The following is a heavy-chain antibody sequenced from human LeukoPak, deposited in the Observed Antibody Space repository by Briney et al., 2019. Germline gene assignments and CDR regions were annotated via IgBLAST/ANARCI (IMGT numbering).Heavy chain of an antibody. Sequence: GGSLRLSCAASRFTFSSYSMNWVPEAPGKGLEWVSSISSSSSYIYYADSVKGRFTISRDNAKNSLYLQMDSLRAEDTAVYYCVRDRPHNWFDPWGQGTLVTVSS. CDR3: VRDRPHNWFDP. CDR2: ISSSSSYI. CDR1: RFTFSSYS. V-gene: IGHV3-21*01. D-gene: IGHD6-6*01. J-gene: IGHJ5*02.